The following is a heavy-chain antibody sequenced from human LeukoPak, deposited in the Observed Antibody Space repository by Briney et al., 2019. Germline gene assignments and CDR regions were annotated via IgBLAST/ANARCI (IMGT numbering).Heavy chain of an antibody. J-gene: IGHJ6*02. CDR3: ATGGYCSSTSCYYSRYYYYGMDV. D-gene: IGHD2-2*01. V-gene: IGHV1-24*01. Sequence: ASVKVSCTVSGYTLTELSMHWVRQAPGKGLEWMGGFDPEDGETIYAQKFQGRVTMTEDTSTDTAYMELSSLRSEDTAVYYCATGGYCSSTSCYYSRYYYYGMDVWGQGTTVTVSS. CDR2: FDPEDGET. CDR1: GYTLTELS.